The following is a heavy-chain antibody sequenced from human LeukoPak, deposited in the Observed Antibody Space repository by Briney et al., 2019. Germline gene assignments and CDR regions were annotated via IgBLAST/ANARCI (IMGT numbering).Heavy chain of an antibody. CDR2: IYSGGST. Sequence: GGSLRLSCAASGFSVSSNYMTWVRQAPGKGLEWVSIIYSGGSTHYADSVKGRFTISRDNSKNTLFVEMNSLRAEDTAVYYCAPMTGYASAYWGQGTLVTVSS. J-gene: IGHJ4*02. CDR1: GFSVSSNY. D-gene: IGHD3-9*01. V-gene: IGHV3-53*01. CDR3: APMTGYASAY.